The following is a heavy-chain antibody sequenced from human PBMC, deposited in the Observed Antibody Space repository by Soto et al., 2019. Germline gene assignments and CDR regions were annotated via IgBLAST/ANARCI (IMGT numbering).Heavy chain of an antibody. CDR3: ARDCSSTSCYDYP. CDR2: IIPILGIA. CDR1: GGTFSSYT. Sequence: VKVSCKASGGTFSSYTISWVRQAPGQGLEWMGRIIPILGIANYAQKFQGRVTITADKSTSTAYMELSSLRSEDTAVYYCARDCSSTSCYDYPWGQGTQVTVSS. J-gene: IGHJ5*02. V-gene: IGHV1-69*04. D-gene: IGHD2-2*01.